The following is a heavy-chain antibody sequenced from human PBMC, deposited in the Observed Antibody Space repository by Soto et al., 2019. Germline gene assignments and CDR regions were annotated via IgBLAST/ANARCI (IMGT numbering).Heavy chain of an antibody. CDR2: INFQGTT. CDR1: GYSLTGYS. CDR3: ARKLEGSVRLVEWFSYRRFDP. D-gene: IGHD3-3*01. V-gene: IGHV4-34*01. Sequence: PSEALAVPCYVRGYSLTGYSWSWLRQPPGKGLEWIGEINFQGTTNYHPSLRTRVSMSVDTSKSQISLNMSSVTAAGTALYSCARKLEGSVRLVEWFSYRRFDPWGPGTLVTVSS. J-gene: IGHJ5*02.